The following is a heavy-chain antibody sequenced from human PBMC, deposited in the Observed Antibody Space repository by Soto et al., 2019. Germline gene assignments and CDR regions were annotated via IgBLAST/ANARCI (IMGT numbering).Heavy chain of an antibody. D-gene: IGHD6-19*01. CDR3: ARHTSGWHYYDY. CDR1: GFNFSDHY. CDR2: ISGSSRYT. Sequence: GGSLRLSCAASGFNFSDHYMNWVRQAPGKGLERVSYISGSSRYTNFADSVKGRFTISRDNAKNSLYLQMNSLRVEDTAVYYCARHTSGWHYYDYWGQGTPVTVSS. J-gene: IGHJ4*02. V-gene: IGHV3-11*06.